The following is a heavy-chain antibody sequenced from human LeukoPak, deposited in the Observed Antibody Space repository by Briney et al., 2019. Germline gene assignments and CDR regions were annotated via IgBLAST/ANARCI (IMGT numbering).Heavy chain of an antibody. D-gene: IGHD3-22*01. CDR2: INPNSGGT. J-gene: IGHJ4*02. CDR1: GYTFTGYY. V-gene: IGHV1-2*02. CDR3: ARSVTMIVVVMRGGLGY. Sequence: ASVKVSCKPSGYTFTGYYMHWVRQAPGQGLEWMGWINPNSGGTNYAQKFQGRVTMTRDTSISTAYMELSRLRSDDTAVYYCARSVTMIVVVMRGGLGYWGQGTLVTVSS.